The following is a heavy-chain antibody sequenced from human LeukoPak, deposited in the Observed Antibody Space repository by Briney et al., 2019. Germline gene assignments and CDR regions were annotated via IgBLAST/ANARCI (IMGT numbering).Heavy chain of an antibody. CDR3: ARDQGRSYCSSTSCYEFDY. CDR2: ISSSSSYI. D-gene: IGHD2-2*01. J-gene: IGHJ4*02. Sequence: SGGSLRLSCAASGFTFSSYSVNSVRQARGKGLEWVSSISSSSSYIYYADSVKGQYTISRDNAKNSLYLQMNSLRAEETAVYYCARDQGRSYCSSTSCYEFDYWGQGTLVTVSS. CDR1: GFTFSSYS. V-gene: IGHV3-21*01.